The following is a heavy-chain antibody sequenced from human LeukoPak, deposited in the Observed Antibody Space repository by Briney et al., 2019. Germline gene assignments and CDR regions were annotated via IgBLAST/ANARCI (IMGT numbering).Heavy chain of an antibody. D-gene: IGHD6-19*01. CDR1: GGSFSGYY. CDR3: ARGVAGTSFNFDY. CDR2: INHSGST. Sequence: PSETLSLTCAVYGGSFSGYYWSWIRQPPGKGLEWIGEINHSGSTNYNPSLKSRVTISVDTSKNQFSLKLSSVTAADTAGYYCARGVAGTSFNFDYWGQGTLVTVSS. J-gene: IGHJ4*02. V-gene: IGHV4-34*01.